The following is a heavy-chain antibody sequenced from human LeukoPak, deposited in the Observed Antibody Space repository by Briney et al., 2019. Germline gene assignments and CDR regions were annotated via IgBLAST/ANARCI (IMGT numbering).Heavy chain of an antibody. Sequence: GGSLRLSCAASGFTFSSYAMSWVRQAPGKGLEWVSAISGSGGSTYYADSVKGRFTISRDNAKNSLYLQMNSLRAEDTAVYYCARAWIQLWLQHPYYFDYWGQGTLVTVSS. D-gene: IGHD5-18*01. CDR1: GFTFSSYA. CDR3: ARAWIQLWLQHPYYFDY. V-gene: IGHV3-23*01. CDR2: ISGSGGST. J-gene: IGHJ4*02.